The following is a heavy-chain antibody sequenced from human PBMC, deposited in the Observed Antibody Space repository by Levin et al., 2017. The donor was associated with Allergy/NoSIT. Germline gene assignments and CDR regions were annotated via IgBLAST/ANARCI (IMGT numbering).Heavy chain of an antibody. CDR2: ISYDGNDK. CDR3: AKDVVFGTSSWALDY. Sequence: AGGSLRLSCAASGFSFSSFGMHWVRQAPGKGLEWVAVISYDGNDKYYADSVKGRFTISRDNPKNTLFLQMNRLRTEDTAVYYCAKDVVFGTSSWALDYWGQGTLATVSS. J-gene: IGHJ4*02. D-gene: IGHD6-13*01. CDR1: GFSFSSFG. V-gene: IGHV3-30*18.